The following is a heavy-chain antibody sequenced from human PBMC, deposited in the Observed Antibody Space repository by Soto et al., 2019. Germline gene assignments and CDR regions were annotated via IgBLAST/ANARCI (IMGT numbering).Heavy chain of an antibody. Sequence: GGSLRLSCAASGFTFSSYAMHWVRQAPGKGLEWVAVISYDGSNKYYADSVKGRFTTSRDNSKNTLYLQMNSLRAEDTTVYYCARDYWNAFDIWGQGTMVTVSS. J-gene: IGHJ3*02. CDR3: ARDYWNAFDI. CDR2: ISYDGSNK. V-gene: IGHV3-30-3*01. D-gene: IGHD1-1*01. CDR1: GFTFSSYA.